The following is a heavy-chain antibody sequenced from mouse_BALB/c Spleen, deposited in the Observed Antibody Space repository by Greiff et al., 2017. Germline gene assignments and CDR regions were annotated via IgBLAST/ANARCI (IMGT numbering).Heavy chain of an antibody. V-gene: IGHV5-6*02. CDR2: ISSGGSYT. CDR3: ARHEGGY. J-gene: IGHJ3*01. CDR1: GFTFSSYG. Sequence: EVKLVESGGDLVKPGGSLKLSCAASGFTFSSYGMSWVRQTPDKRLEWVATISSGGSYTYYPDSVKGRFTISRDNAKNTLYLQMSSLKSEDTAMYYCARHEGGYWGQGTLVTVSA.